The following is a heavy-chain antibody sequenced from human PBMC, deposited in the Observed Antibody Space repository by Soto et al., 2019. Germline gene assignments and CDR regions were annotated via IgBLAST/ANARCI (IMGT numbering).Heavy chain of an antibody. CDR2: ISYDGSNK. J-gene: IGHJ4*02. D-gene: IGHD6-13*01. CDR1: GFTFSSYA. V-gene: IGHV3-30-3*01. Sequence: QVQLVESGGGVVQPGRFLRLSCAASGFTFSSYAMHWVRQAPGKGLEWVAVISYDGSNKYYADSVKGRFTISRDNSKNTLYLQMNSLRAEDTAVYYCARGAAVGPILPDYWGQGTLVTVSS. CDR3: ARGAAVGPILPDY.